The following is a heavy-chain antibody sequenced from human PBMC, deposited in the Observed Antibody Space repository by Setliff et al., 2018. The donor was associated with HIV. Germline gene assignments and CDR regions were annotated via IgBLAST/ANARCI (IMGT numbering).Heavy chain of an antibody. Sequence: ASVKVSCKTSGYTFTSYALNWVRQAPGQGLEWMGGIKTENGNPTYAQGFTGRFVFSLDTSVNTAYLHISSLKPDDGAVYYCARDVATIGAKFYYPYMDVWGKGTTVTVSS. J-gene: IGHJ6*03. CDR2: IKTENGNP. CDR1: GYTFTSYA. CDR3: ARDVATIGAKFYYPYMDV. D-gene: IGHD5-12*01. V-gene: IGHV7-4-1*02.